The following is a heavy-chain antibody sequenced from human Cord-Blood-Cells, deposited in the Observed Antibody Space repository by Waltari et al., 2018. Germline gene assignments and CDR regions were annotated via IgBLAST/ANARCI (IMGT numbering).Heavy chain of an antibody. CDR2: IIPIFGTA. D-gene: IGHD3-22*01. J-gene: IGHJ4*02. CDR1: GGPFTSYA. V-gene: IGHV1-69*01. Sequence: VPLVQSGAAVKKPGSSVKVSCKASGGPFTSYATRWVRQAPGQGREWMGGIIPIFGTANYTQKCQGRVTITADEATSTAYMELSSLRSEDTAVYYCATDRHYFDYWGQGTLVTVSS. CDR3: ATDRHYFDY.